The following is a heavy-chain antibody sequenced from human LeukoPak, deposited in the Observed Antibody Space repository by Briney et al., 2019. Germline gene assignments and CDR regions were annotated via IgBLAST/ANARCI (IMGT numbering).Heavy chain of an antibody. CDR1: GFTFSSYA. D-gene: IGHD3-10*01. Sequence: GGSLRLSCAASGFTFSSYAMHWVRQAPGKGLEWVAVISYDGSNKYYADSVKGRFTISRDNSKNTLYLQMNSLRAEDTAVYYCARDGPPGREVRGVIITGQYWYFDYWGQGTLVAVSS. V-gene: IGHV3-30*04. CDR2: ISYDGSNK. J-gene: IGHJ4*02. CDR3: ARDGPPGREVRGVIITGQYWYFDY.